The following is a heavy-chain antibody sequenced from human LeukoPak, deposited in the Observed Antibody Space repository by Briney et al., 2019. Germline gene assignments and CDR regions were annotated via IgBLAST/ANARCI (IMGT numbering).Heavy chain of an antibody. Sequence: GGSLRLSCAASGFTFSSFLMSWVRQAPGKGLEWVANIQQDGSEKYYVDSVKGRFTISRDNAKNTLYLQMNSLRAEDTAVYYCSKPLADNGDHWGQGTLVTVSS. CDR1: GFTFSSFL. D-gene: IGHD1-14*01. J-gene: IGHJ4*02. V-gene: IGHV3-7*01. CDR3: SKPLADNGDH. CDR2: IQQDGSEK.